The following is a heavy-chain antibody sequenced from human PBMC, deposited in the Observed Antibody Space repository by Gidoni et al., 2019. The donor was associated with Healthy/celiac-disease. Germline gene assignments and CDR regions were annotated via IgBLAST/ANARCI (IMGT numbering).Heavy chain of an antibody. CDR3: TRYYDYVWGSYLYYYYGMDV. J-gene: IGHJ6*04. CDR1: GSTFGDYA. Sequence: EVQLVESGGGLVQPAAGSTFGDYAMSWFRQAPGKGLAWVGFIRSKAYGGTTEYAESVKGRFTISRDDSKSIAYLQMNSLKTEDTAVYYCTRYYDYVWGSYLYYYYGMDVWGKGTTVTVSS. CDR2: IRSKAYGGTT. D-gene: IGHD3-16*02. V-gene: IGHV3-49*03.